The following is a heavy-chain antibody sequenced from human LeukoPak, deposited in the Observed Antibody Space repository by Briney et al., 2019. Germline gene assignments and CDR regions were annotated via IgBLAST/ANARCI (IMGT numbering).Heavy chain of an antibody. D-gene: IGHD6-6*01. CDR1: GFTFSTYW. Sequence: GGSLRLSCGAFGFTFSTYWMTWVRQTPGKGLEWVANIKQDGTEKDYVASVRGRFTISRDNAKNSLYLQVNSLRAEDTAVYYCARVYSSSSGKNAFDIWGQGTMVTVSS. J-gene: IGHJ3*02. CDR3: ARVYSSSSGKNAFDI. V-gene: IGHV3-7*03. CDR2: IKQDGTEK.